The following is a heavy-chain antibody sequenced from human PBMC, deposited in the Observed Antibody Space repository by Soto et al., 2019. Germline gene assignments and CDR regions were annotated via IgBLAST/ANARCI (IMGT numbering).Heavy chain of an antibody. CDR1: GFTFSRDG. V-gene: IGHV3-23*01. Sequence: GGSLRLSCAASGFTFSRDGISWVRQAPGEGLEWVSLITDNGGSTYYADSVKGRFTISRDNTKNTLFLQMNSLRAEDTAVYYCAKERATTTAFDYWGQGALVTVSS. D-gene: IGHD4-17*01. CDR2: ITDNGGST. CDR3: AKERATTTAFDY. J-gene: IGHJ4*02.